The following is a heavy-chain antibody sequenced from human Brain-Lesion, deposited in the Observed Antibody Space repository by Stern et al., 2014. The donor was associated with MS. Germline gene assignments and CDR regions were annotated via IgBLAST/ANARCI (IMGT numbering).Heavy chain of an antibody. CDR3: ARGVLRFLEWPYYGMDV. V-gene: IGHV1-69*01. CDR2: IIPIFGTA. CDR1: GGTFSSYA. J-gene: IGHJ6*02. Sequence: VHLVESGAEVKKPGSSVKVSCKASGGTFSSYAISWVRQAPGQGLEWMGGIIPIFGTANYAQKFKGRVTITADESTSTAYMELSSLRSEDTAVYYCARGVLRFLEWPYYGMDVWGQGTTVTVSS. D-gene: IGHD3-3*01.